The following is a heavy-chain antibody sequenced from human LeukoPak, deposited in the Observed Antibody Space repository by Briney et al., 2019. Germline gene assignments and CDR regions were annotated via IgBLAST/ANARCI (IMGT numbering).Heavy chain of an antibody. CDR1: GGSISNGGYS. Sequence: SETLSLTRAVSGGSISNGGYSWSWIRQPPGKGLEWIGYIYYSGSTYYNPSLKSRVTISVDRSKNQFSLKLSSVTAADTAVYYCARAPATNGDYSADYWGQGTLVTVSS. V-gene: IGHV4-30-2*01. CDR2: IYYSGST. J-gene: IGHJ4*02. D-gene: IGHD4-17*01. CDR3: ARAPATNGDYSADY.